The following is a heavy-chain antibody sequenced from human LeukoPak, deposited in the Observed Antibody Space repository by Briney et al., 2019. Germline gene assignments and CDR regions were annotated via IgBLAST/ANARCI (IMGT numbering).Heavy chain of an antibody. CDR2: FDPEDGET. D-gene: IGHD6-13*01. Sequence: ASVKVSCKVSGYTLTELSMRWVRQVPGKGLEWMGGFDPEDGETIYAQKFQGRVTMTEDTSTDTAYMELSSLRPEDTAVYYCATNSGVTSSWYRTGKFDYWGQGTLVTVSS. CDR3: ATNSGVTSSWYRTGKFDY. J-gene: IGHJ4*02. V-gene: IGHV1-24*01. CDR1: GYTLTELS.